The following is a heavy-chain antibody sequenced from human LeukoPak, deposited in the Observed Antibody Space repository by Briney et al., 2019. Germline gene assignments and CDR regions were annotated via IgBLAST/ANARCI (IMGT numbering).Heavy chain of an antibody. CDR1: GFTFTAYT. J-gene: IGHJ6*02. CDR3: ARHRWQLVGPDV. D-gene: IGHD6-6*01. Sequence: PGGSLRLSCAASGFTFTAYTINWVRQAPGKGLEWVSSISSTSYIYYADSVKGRFTISRDNAKNSVYLQMNSLRAEDTAVYYCARHRWQLVGPDVWGQGTTVTVSS. CDR2: ISSTSYI. V-gene: IGHV3-21*04.